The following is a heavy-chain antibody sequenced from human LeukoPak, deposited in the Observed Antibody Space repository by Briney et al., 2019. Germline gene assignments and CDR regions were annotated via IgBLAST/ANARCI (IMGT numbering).Heavy chain of an antibody. Sequence: SETLSLTCTVSGGSISSGGYYWSWIRQHPGKGLEWIGYIYYSGSTYYNPSLKSRVTISVDTSKNQFSLKLSSVTAADTAVYYCARVSIAAATNWFDPWGQGTLVTVSS. CDR3: ARVSIAAATNWFDP. CDR2: IYYSGST. J-gene: IGHJ5*02. D-gene: IGHD6-13*01. CDR1: GGSISSGGYY. V-gene: IGHV4-31*03.